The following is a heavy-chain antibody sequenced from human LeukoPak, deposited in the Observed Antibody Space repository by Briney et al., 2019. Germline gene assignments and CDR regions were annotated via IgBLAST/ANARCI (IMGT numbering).Heavy chain of an antibody. CDR1: GGTFSSYA. V-gene: IGHV1-69*05. CDR2: IIPIFGTA. CDR3: ARGRRPRSATFDDFDY. J-gene: IGHJ4*02. D-gene: IGHD3-16*01. Sequence: ASVKVSCKASGGTFSSYAISWVRQAPGQGLEWMGGIIPIFGTANYAQKFQGRVTMTRDTSKNQFSLKLSSVTAADTAVYYCARGRRPRSATFDDFDYWGQGTLVTVSS.